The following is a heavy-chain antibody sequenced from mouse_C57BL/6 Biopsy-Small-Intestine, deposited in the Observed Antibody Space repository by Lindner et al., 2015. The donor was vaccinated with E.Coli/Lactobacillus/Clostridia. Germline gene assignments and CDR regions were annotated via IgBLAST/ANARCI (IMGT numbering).Heavy chain of an antibody. V-gene: IGHV1-5*01. CDR1: GYTFTSYW. CDR3: TRDYYGPLWYFDA. Sequence: VQLQESGTVLARPGASVKMSCKTSGYTFTSYWMHWVKQRPGQGLEWIGAIYPGNSDTSYNQKFKGKAKLTAVTSASTAYMELSSLTNEDSAVYYCTRDYYGPLWYFDAWGTGTTVTVSS. D-gene: IGHD1-2*01. CDR2: IYPGNSDT. J-gene: IGHJ1*03.